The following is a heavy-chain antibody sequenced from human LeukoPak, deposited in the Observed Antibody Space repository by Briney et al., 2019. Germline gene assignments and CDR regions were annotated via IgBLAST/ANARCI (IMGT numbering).Heavy chain of an antibody. Sequence: SETLSLTCAVYGGSFSGYYWSWIRQPPGKGLEWIGSIYYSGSTYYNPSLKSRVTISVDTSKNQFSLKLSSVTAADTAVYYCARVAYCGGDCYLLDYWGQGTLVTVSS. J-gene: IGHJ4*02. CDR2: IYYSGST. CDR1: GGSFSGYY. V-gene: IGHV4-34*01. D-gene: IGHD2-21*02. CDR3: ARVAYCGGDCYLLDY.